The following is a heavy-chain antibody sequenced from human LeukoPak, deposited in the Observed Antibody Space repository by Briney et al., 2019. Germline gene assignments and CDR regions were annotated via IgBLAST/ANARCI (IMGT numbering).Heavy chain of an antibody. D-gene: IGHD6-13*01. CDR2: IYYSGST. J-gene: IGHJ5*02. CDR1: GGSISSYY. V-gene: IGHV4-59*01. CDR3: AREMGGIAARRFDP. Sequence: TPSETLSLTCTVSGGSISSYYWSWIRQPPGKGLEWIGYIYYSGSTNYNPSLKSRVTISVDTSKNQFSLKLSSVTAADTAVYYCAREMGGIAARRFDPRGQGTLVTVSS.